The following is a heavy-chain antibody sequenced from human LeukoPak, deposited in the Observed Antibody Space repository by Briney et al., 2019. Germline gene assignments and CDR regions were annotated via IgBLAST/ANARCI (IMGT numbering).Heavy chain of an antibody. CDR1: GGSLSGYY. CDR2: IYSSGTT. CDR3: ARRISSWNVYIDK. J-gene: IGHJ4*02. V-gene: IGHV4-59*08. D-gene: IGHD1-1*01. Sequence: SETLSLTCTVSGGSLSGYYWSWIRQTPGKGLEWIGYIYSSGTTNYNRSLQSRVIISLDTPKNQFSLRVTSVTAADTAMYFCARRISSWNVYIDKWGQGIQVTVSS.